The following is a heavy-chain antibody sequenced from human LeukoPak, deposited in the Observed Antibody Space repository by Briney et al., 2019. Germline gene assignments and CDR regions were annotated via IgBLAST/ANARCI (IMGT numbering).Heavy chain of an antibody. CDR2: IYYRVTS. CDR3: ARAVGGDGSGSL. V-gene: IGHV4-59*01. D-gene: IGHD3-10*01. Sequence: SETLSLTCTVSGDSISTYYWSWIRQPPGKGLEWIGYIYYRVTSDYNPSLKSRVTMSVDMSTRQISLRLSSVTAADTAVYYCARAVGGDGSGSLWGPGTLVTVSS. J-gene: IGHJ4*02. CDR1: GDSISTYY.